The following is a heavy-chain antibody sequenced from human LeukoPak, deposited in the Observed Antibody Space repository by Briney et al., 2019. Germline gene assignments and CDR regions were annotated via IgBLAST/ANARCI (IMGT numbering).Heavy chain of an antibody. CDR2: ISGGGGST. CDR1: GFTFSSYA. J-gene: IGHJ4*02. CDR3: AKLESIIAVAGVGY. D-gene: IGHD6-19*01. Sequence: PGGSLRLSCAASGFTFSSYAMSWVRQAPGKGLEWVSSISGGGGSTYYADSVKGRFTISRDNSKDTLYLQMNTLRAEDTAVYYCAKLESIIAVAGVGYWGQGTLLTVSS. V-gene: IGHV3-23*01.